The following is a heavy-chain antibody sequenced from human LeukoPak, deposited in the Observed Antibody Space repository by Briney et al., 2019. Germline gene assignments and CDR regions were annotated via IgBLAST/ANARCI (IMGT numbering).Heavy chain of an antibody. V-gene: IGHV1-69*05. Sequence: SVKLSCKASGATFTCYAFSRMRHPPGQGLELVWVTIPNFGTANYAKKFKRRVTITTDASTSTAYTAPSTLRCEDTAVYYCARARTNIVVVPAAISWFDPWGQGTLVTVSS. CDR2: TIPNFGTA. CDR3: ARARTNIVVVPAAISWFDP. J-gene: IGHJ5*02. D-gene: IGHD2-2*02. CDR1: GATFTCYA.